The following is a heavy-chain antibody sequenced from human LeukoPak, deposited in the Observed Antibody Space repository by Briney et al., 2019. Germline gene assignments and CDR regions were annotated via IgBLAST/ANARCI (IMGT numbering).Heavy chain of an antibody. Sequence: GGSLRLSCAASGFTFGNYWMHWVRQAPGKGLVWVSRINSDGSSTNYADSVKGRFTISRDNAKKTLYLQMNSLTAEDTAVYYCARVPRSSRIPIFRWGQGTLVTVSS. J-gene: IGHJ4*02. V-gene: IGHV3-74*01. CDR1: GFTFGNYW. CDR3: ARVPRSSRIPIFR. CDR2: INSDGSST. D-gene: IGHD3-3*01.